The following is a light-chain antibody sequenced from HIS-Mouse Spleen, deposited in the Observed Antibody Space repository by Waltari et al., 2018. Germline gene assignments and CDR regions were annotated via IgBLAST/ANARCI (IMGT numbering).Light chain of an antibody. CDR2: KDS. CDR3: QSADSSGTGWV. Sequence: SYELTQPPSVSVSPGQTARITCSGDALPTQYAYWYQQKPDQAPVQVKYKDSERPSGIPERCPGSSSGTTVTLTISGVQAEDEADYYCQSADSSGTGWVFGGGTKLTVL. J-gene: IGLJ3*02. V-gene: IGLV3-25*03. CDR1: ALPTQY.